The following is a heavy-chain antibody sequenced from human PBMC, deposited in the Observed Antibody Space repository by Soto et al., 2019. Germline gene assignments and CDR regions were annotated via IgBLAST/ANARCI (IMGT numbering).Heavy chain of an antibody. V-gene: IGHV4-31*03. D-gene: IGHD5-12*01. CDR2: IYHSGST. J-gene: IGHJ4*02. Sequence: PSETLSLTCTVAGGSISSVGYYWGWIRQHPGKGMEWIGYIYHSGSTYYNPSLKSRFTISIDTSENQFSLRLSSVTAADTAVYYCARVLRSGYDRSVAEYYFDRSGQGTLGTVSS. CDR1: GGSISSVGYY. CDR3: ARVLRSGYDRSVAEYYFDR.